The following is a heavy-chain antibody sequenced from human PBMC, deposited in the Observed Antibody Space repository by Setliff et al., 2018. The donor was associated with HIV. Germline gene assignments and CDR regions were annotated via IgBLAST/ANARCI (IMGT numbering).Heavy chain of an antibody. CDR3: ARVLVNYREDAFDI. Sequence: SETLSLTCTVSGGSASNSRYYWAWIRQPPGKGLEYIGYIYYSGSTYYNPSLKSRVTISVDTSKNQFSLKLSSVTAADTAVYYCARVLVNYREDAFDIWGQGTMVTVSS. J-gene: IGHJ3*02. CDR2: IYYSGST. D-gene: IGHD6-13*01. CDR1: GGSASNSRYY. V-gene: IGHV4-30-4*08.